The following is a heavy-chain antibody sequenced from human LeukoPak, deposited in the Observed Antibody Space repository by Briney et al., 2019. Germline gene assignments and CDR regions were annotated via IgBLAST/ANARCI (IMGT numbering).Heavy chain of an antibody. CDR2: ISYDGSNK. V-gene: IGHV3-30-3*01. D-gene: IGHD6-19*01. J-gene: IGHJ4*02. CDR1: GFTFSSYA. Sequence: GGSLRLSCAASGFTFSSYAMHWVRQAPGKGLEWVAVISYDGSNKYYADSVKGRFTISGDNSKNTLYLQMNSLRAEDTAVYYCARVAVAGTTRYFDYWGQGTLVTVSS. CDR3: ARVAVAGTTRYFDY.